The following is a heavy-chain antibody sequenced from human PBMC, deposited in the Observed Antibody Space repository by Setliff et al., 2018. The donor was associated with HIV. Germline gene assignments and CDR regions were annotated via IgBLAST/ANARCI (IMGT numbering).Heavy chain of an antibody. CDR1: GYTFTDYF. D-gene: IGHD3-22*01. J-gene: IGHJ4*02. V-gene: IGHV1-2*02. Sequence: EASVKVSCKASGYTFTDYFLHWVRQAPGQGLEWMGYINPNTGDTNSAQKFQGRVTVTRDTSISSVYMELSRLSSVTAADTAVYYCARGLSFYDPGGFDYWGQGTLVTVSS. CDR3: ARGLSFYDPGGFDY. CDR2: INPNTGDT.